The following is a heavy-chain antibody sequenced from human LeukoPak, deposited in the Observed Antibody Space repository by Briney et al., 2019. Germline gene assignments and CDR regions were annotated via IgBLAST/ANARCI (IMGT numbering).Heavy chain of an antibody. V-gene: IGHV3-30-3*01. CDR2: ISYDGNNK. J-gene: IGHJ4*02. D-gene: IGHD3-10*01. CDR3: ASGRHYNDSGSPTDFDY. Sequence: QPRRSLRLSSAASGFTLSHSAMHWVRQAPGKGLEWGAVISYDGNNKFYADSAKGGFTISRDNSKNTLYLQMNTLRAENTAVYYSASGRHYNDSGSPTDFDYWGPGTLVTVSS. CDR1: GFTLSHSA.